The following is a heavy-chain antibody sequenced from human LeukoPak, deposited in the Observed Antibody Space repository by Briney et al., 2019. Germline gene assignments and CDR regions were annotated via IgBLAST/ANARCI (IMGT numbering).Heavy chain of an antibody. V-gene: IGHV4-59*12. CDR1: GGSISNYY. Sequence: SETLSLTCTVSGGSISNYYWNWIRQPPGKELEWIGYIYYRGGTNYNPSLMSRVSISVDTSKNQFSLKLSSVTAADTAVYYCARGLSGIAVAADQYFQHWGQGTLVTVSS. J-gene: IGHJ1*01. CDR3: ARGLSGIAVAADQYFQH. D-gene: IGHD6-19*01. CDR2: IYYRGGT.